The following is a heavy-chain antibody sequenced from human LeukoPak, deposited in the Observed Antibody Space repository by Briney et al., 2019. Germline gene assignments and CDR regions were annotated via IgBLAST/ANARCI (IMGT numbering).Heavy chain of an antibody. Sequence: GGALRLSCAASRFTLSNFAMHWVRQAPGKELEWVAVISYDGDTEYYADSVKGQFTISRDNSKDRLYQQMNSLRPDDTAMYYCARVRGGRSCYYYGMDVWGRGTTVTVSS. CDR1: RFTLSNFA. J-gene: IGHJ6*02. D-gene: IGHD3-16*01. CDR2: ISYDGDTE. CDR3: ARVRGGRSCYYYGMDV. V-gene: IGHV3-30-3*01.